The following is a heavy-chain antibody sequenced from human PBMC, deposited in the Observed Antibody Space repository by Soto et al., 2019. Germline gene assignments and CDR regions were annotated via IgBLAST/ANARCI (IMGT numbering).Heavy chain of an antibody. CDR2: IIPIFGTA. V-gene: IGHV1-69*13. Sequence: SVKVSCKASGGTFSSYAISWVRQAPGQGLEWMGGIIPIFGTANYAQKFQGRVTITADESTSTAYMELSSLRSEDTAVYYCAGMTGARGDYYGMDVWGQGTTVNVSS. CDR3: AGMTGARGDYYGMDV. J-gene: IGHJ6*02. CDR1: GGTFSSYA. D-gene: IGHD6-6*01.